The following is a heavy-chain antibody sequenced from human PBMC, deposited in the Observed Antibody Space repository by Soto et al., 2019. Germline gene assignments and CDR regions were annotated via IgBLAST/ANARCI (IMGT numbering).Heavy chain of an antibody. CDR1: GYTFTSYA. CDR2: INAGNGNT. J-gene: IGHJ4*02. D-gene: IGHD1-1*01. CDR3: ARGMYTIDY. Sequence: QVQLVQSGAEVKKPGASVKVSCKASGYTFTSYAMHWVRQAPGQRLEWMGWINAGNGNTKYSQKFQGRVTITRDTSASTADMELSSLISEDTAVYYCARGMYTIDYWGQGTLVTVSS. V-gene: IGHV1-3*01.